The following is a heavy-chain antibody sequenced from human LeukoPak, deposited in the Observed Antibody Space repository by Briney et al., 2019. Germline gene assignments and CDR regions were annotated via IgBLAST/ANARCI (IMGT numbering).Heavy chain of an antibody. D-gene: IGHD6-6*01. CDR1: GYSISSGYY. CDR3: ARRVSSSSSGFDY. Sequence: SETLSLTCAVSGYSISSGYYWGWIRQPPGKGPEWIGSIYHSGSTYYNPSLKSRVTISVDTSKNQFSLKLSSVTAADTAVYYCARRVSSSSSGFDYWGQGTLVTVSS. J-gene: IGHJ4*02. V-gene: IGHV4-38-2*01. CDR2: IYHSGST.